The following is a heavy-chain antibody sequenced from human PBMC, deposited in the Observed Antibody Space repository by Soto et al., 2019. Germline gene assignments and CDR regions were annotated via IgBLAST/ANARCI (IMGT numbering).Heavy chain of an antibody. D-gene: IGHD2-15*01. CDR1: GFTFGDYA. CDR2: IRSKVYGGTT. CDR3: TTDSYIDMPIVRFDY. J-gene: IGHJ4*01. Sequence: GGSLRLSCTASGFTFGDYAMSWFRQAPGKGLEWVGFIRSKVYGGTTEYAASVKGRFTISRDDSKSSAYMQMNSLKIEDTAVYYCTTDSYIDMPIVRFDYWGHGTLVTVSS. V-gene: IGHV3-49*03.